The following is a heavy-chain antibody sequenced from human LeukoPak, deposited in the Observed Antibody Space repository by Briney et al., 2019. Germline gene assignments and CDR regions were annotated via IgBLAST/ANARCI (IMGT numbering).Heavy chain of an antibody. Sequence: GGSLRLSCAAPGFTFSDYYMSWIRQAPGKGLEWVSYISSSGSTIYYADSVKGRFTISRDNAKNSLYLQMNSLRAEDTAVYYCAREADIVATFGSGAFDIWGQGTMVTVSS. CDR2: ISSSGSTI. D-gene: IGHD5-12*01. CDR3: AREADIVATFGSGAFDI. CDR1: GFTFSDYY. V-gene: IGHV3-11*01. J-gene: IGHJ3*02.